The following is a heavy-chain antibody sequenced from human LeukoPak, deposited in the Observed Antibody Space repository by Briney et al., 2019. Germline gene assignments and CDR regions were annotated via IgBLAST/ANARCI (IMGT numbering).Heavy chain of an antibody. CDR1: GGSISSSSYY. J-gene: IGHJ3*02. Sequence: SETLSLTCSVSGGSISSSSYYWGWIRQPPGKGLEWIGSIYYSGSTYYNPSLKSRVTISVDTSKNRFSLKLSSVTAADTAVYYCARRKGTYGGMKDAFDIWGQGTMVTVSS. V-gene: IGHV4-39*01. D-gene: IGHD4-23*01. CDR3: ARRKGTYGGMKDAFDI. CDR2: IYYSGST.